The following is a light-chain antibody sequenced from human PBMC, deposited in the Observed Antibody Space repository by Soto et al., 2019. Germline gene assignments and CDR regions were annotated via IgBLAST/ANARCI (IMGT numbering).Light chain of an antibody. V-gene: IGLV2-14*02. Sequence: QSALTQPASVSGSPGQSITISCTGTNSDVGSYNLVSWYRHHPGKAPKLMIYEVTHRPSGVSNRFSGSKSGNTASLTISGLQAEDEANYYCSSYRSTSVYVFGTGTKLTVL. CDR2: EVT. CDR1: NSDVGSYNL. CDR3: SSYRSTSVYV. J-gene: IGLJ1*01.